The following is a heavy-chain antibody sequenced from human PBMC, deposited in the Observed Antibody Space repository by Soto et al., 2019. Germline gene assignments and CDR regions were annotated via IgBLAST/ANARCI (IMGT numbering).Heavy chain of an antibody. CDR1: GYTFTSYD. CDR3: ARGLDYYGSGLPYYYYYMDV. J-gene: IGHJ6*03. CDR2: MNPNSGNT. Sequence: ASVKVSCKASGYTFTSYDINWVRQATGQGLEWMGWMNPNSGNTGYAQKFQGRVTMTRNTSISTAYMELNSLRSEDTAVYYCARGLDYYGSGLPYYYYYMDVWGKGTTVTVSS. D-gene: IGHD3-10*01. V-gene: IGHV1-8*01.